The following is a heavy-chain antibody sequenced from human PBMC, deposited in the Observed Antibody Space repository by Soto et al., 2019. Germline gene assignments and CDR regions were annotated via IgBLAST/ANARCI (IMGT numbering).Heavy chain of an antibody. D-gene: IGHD3-10*01. V-gene: IGHV4-34*01. CDR1: GGSFSCYY. CDR2: INHSGST. J-gene: IGHJ5*02. CDR3: ARALRRGWFDP. Sequence: PSETLSLTCAVYGGSFSCYYWSWIRQPPGKGLEWIGEINHSGSTNYNPSLKSRVTISVDTSKNQFSLKLSSVTAADTAVYYCARALRRGWFDPWGQGTLVTVAS.